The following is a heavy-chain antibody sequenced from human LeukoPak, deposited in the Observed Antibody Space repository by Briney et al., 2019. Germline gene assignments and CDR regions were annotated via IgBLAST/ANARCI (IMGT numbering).Heavy chain of an antibody. CDR2: ISSSSTI. D-gene: IGHD6-13*01. Sequence: GGSLRLSCAVSGFTFSSYSMNWVRQAPGKGLEWVSYISSSSTIYYADSVKGRFTISRDNAKNSLYLQMNSLRAEDTAVYYCARGYSSSDFDYWGQGTLVTVSS. J-gene: IGHJ4*02. CDR3: ARGYSSSDFDY. CDR1: GFTFSSYS. V-gene: IGHV3-48*04.